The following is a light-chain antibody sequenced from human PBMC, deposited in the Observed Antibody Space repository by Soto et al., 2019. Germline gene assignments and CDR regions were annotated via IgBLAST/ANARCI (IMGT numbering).Light chain of an antibody. V-gene: IGKV1-39*01. J-gene: IGKJ1*01. CDR1: QSISSY. CDR3: QQSYSTPRWT. Sequence: DIQMTQSPSSLSASVVDRVTITCRASQSISSYLNWYQQKPGKAPKVLIYTASNLQSGVPSRFSGSGSGTDFTLTIRDLQPEDFATYYCQQSYSTPRWTFGQGTKVDIK. CDR2: TAS.